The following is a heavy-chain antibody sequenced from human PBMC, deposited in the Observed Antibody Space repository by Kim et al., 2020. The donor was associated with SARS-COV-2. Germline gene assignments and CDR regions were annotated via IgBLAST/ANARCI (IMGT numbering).Heavy chain of an antibody. D-gene: IGHD3-9*01. Sequence: GGSLRLSCAASGFTFANYGMSWVRQAPGKGLEWVSGINWNGGSTGYADSVKGRFTISRDNAKNSLYLQMNSLRAEDTALYYCARDLRTPYYDILTGYYIMGTYNYYGMDVWGQGTTVTVSS. V-gene: IGHV3-20*04. CDR1: GFTFANYG. J-gene: IGHJ6*02. CDR2: INWNGGST. CDR3: ARDLRTPYYDILTGYYIMGTYNYYGMDV.